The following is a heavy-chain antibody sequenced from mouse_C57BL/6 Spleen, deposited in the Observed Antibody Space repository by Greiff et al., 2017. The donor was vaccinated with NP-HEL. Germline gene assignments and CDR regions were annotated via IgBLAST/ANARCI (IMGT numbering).Heavy chain of an antibody. Sequence: QVQLQQPGAELVRPGTSVKLSCKASGYTFTSYWMHWVKQRPGQGLEWIGVIDPSDSYTNYNQKFKGKATLTVDKSSSTAYMQLSSLTSEDSAVYDCARPTGTWGFAYWGQGTLVTVSA. CDR2: IDPSDSYT. V-gene: IGHV1-59*01. D-gene: IGHD4-1*02. J-gene: IGHJ3*01. CDR3: ARPTGTWGFAY. CDR1: GYTFTSYW.